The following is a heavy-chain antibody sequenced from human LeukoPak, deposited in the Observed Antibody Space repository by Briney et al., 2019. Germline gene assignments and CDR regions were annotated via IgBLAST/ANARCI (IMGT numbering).Heavy chain of an antibody. CDR3: AGDYGDYYFDY. V-gene: IGHV4-39*07. CDR2: IYYSGST. CDR1: GGSINSTSNY. D-gene: IGHD4-17*01. Sequence: PSETLSLTCTVSGGSINSTSNYWGWIRQPPGKGLEWIGSIYYSGSTSYNPSLKSRVTISVDTSKNQFSLKLSSVTAAGTAVYFCAGDYGDYYFDYRGQGTLVTVSS. J-gene: IGHJ4*02.